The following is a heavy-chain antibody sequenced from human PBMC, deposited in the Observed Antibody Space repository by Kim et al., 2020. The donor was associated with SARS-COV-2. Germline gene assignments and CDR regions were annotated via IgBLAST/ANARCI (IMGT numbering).Heavy chain of an antibody. D-gene: IGHD2-21*02. V-gene: IGHV3-23*01. CDR2: LGGSGGST. CDR1: GFIFSHHA. CDR3: AKGGPYCGGDCYFVS. J-gene: IGHJ4*02. Sequence: GGSLILSCAASGFIFSHHAMSWVRQAPGKGLEWFAVLGGSGGSTDYADSVKGRFAISRDNSKNSVFLQMNSLRVDDTAVYYCAKGGPYCGGDCYFVSWGQGTLVTVSS.